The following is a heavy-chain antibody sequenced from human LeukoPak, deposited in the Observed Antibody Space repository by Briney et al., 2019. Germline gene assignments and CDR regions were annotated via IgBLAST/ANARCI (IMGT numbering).Heavy chain of an antibody. CDR1: GYTLTELS. D-gene: IGHD6-13*01. V-gene: IGHV7-4-1*02. CDR3: ASTIAAAGNFDY. Sequence: ASVKVSCKVSGYTLTELSMHWVRQAPGQGLEWMGWINTNTGNRTYAQGFTGRFVFSLDTSVSTAYLQISSLKAEDTAVDYCASTIAAAGNFDYWGQGTLVTVSS. CDR2: INTNTGNR. J-gene: IGHJ4*02.